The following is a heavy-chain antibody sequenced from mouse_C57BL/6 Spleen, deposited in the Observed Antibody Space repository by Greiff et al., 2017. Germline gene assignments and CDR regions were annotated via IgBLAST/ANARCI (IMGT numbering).Heavy chain of an antibody. J-gene: IGHJ3*01. Sequence: VQLQQPGAELVMPGASVKLSCKASGYTFTSYWMHWVKQRPGQGLEWIGEIDPSDSYTNYNQKFKGKSTLTVDKSSSAAYMQLSSLTSEDSAVYYGARAGGYPFAYWGQGTLVTVSA. CDR3: ARAGGYPFAY. CDR2: IDPSDSYT. V-gene: IGHV1-69*01. CDR1: GYTFTSYW. D-gene: IGHD2-14*01.